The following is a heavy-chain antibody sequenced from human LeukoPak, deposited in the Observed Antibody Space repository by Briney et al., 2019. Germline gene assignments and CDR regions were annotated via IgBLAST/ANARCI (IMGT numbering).Heavy chain of an antibody. J-gene: IGHJ6*03. CDR2: IYYSGST. CDR3: ARVDYGDPYYYYMDV. Sequence: SETLSLTCTVSGGSISSYYWSWIRQPPGKGLEWIGYIYYSGSTNYNPSLKSRVTISVDTSKNQFSLKLSSVTAADTAVYYCARVDYGDPYYYYMDVWGKGTTVTISS. D-gene: IGHD4-17*01. V-gene: IGHV4-59*01. CDR1: GGSISSYY.